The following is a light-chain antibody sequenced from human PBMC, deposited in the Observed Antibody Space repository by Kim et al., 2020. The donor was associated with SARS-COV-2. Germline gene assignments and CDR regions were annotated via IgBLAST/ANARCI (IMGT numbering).Light chain of an antibody. CDR3: QSADSTHKV. J-gene: IGLJ3*02. CDR1: ALPKQY. Sequence: SYELTQPPSVSVSPGQTARITCSGDALPKQYAYWYQQKPGQAPVLVIYKDSERPSGIPERFSGSSPATTVTLTISGVQAEDEADYYCQSADSTHKVFGGG. V-gene: IGLV3-25*03. CDR2: KDS.